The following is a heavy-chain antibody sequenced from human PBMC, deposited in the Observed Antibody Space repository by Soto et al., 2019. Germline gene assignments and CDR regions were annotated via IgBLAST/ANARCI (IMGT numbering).Heavy chain of an antibody. J-gene: IGHJ4*02. D-gene: IGHD5-18*01. CDR2: ISSSSSYI. Sequence: GGSLRLSCAASGFTFSSYSMNWVRQAPWKGLEWVSSISSSSSYIYYADSVKGRFTISRDNAKNSLYLQMNSLRAEDTAVYYCARDQPVYSYGYGLGYWGQGTLVTVSS. V-gene: IGHV3-21*01. CDR1: GFTFSSYS. CDR3: ARDQPVYSYGYGLGY.